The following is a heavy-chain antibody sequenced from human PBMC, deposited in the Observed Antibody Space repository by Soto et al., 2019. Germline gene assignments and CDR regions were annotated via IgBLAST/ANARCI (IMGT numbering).Heavy chain of an antibody. J-gene: IGHJ5*02. D-gene: IGHD2-15*01. CDR3: ARGIATGQLDT. V-gene: IGHV1-3*01. CDR2: INPDNGKT. Sequence: SVKCSCKASGYTFTRYTMNWVRQAPGQRLEWMGWINPDNGKTTSSKKFQDRVIITRATSASTAYMDLSSLRSEDTAVYYCARGIATGQLDTWGQGNMVTVS. CDR1: GYTFTRYT.